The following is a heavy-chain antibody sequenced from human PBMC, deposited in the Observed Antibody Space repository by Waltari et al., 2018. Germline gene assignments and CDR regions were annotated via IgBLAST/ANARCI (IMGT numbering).Heavy chain of an antibody. V-gene: IGHV4-34*01. J-gene: IGHJ6*02. CDR3: ARGPYCSSTSCYRYYYGMDV. CDR1: GGYFSGSY. CDR2: INHSGST. D-gene: IGHD2-2*01. Sequence: HVQLQQWGAGPLKPSETLSRTCAVYGGYFSGSYWSWNRQPPGRGMECIGEINHSGSTNYNPSVKSLVTISVDTTKNQFSLKLSSVTAADTAVYYCARGPYCSSTSCYRYYYGMDVWGQGTTVTVSS.